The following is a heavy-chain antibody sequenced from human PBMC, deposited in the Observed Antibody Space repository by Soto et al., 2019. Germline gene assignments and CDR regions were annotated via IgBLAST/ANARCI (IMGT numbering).Heavy chain of an antibody. CDR3: ARHRVTMPFDP. D-gene: IGHD2-2*01. Sequence: SETLSLTCSVSGDSVTSTNYYWGWIRQPPGKGLEWIGSMYYTGTTYYNPSLKSRITISLDTSNNLFSLNLNSVTAADTAIYYCARHRVTMPFDPWGQGTLVTVSS. V-gene: IGHV4-39*01. J-gene: IGHJ5*02. CDR2: MYYTGTT. CDR1: GDSVTSTNYY.